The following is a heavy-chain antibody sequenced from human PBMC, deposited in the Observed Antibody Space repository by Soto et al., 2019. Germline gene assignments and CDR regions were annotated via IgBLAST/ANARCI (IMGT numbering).Heavy chain of an antibody. D-gene: IGHD2-15*01. Sequence: SETLSLTCAVYGGSFSGYYWSWIRQPPGKGLEWIGEINHSGSTNYNPSLKSRVTISVDTSKNQFSLKLSSVTAADTAVYYCARDLGYCSGGSCYRFDYWGQGTLVTVSS. CDR1: GGSFSGYY. J-gene: IGHJ4*02. V-gene: IGHV4-34*01. CDR3: ARDLGYCSGGSCYRFDY. CDR2: INHSGST.